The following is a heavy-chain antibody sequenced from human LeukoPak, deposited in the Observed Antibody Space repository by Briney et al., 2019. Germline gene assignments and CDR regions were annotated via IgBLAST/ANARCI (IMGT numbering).Heavy chain of an antibody. D-gene: IGHD2-8*01. CDR2: IYYSGST. V-gene: IGHV4-59*01. CDR3: AREKSVRDAFDI. J-gene: IGHJ3*02. Sequence: SETLSLTCTVSGGSISSYYWSWIQQPPGKGLEWIGYIYYSGSTNYNPSLKSRVTISVDTSKNQFSLKLSSVTAADTAVYYCAREKSVRDAFDIWGQGTMVTVSS. CDR1: GGSISSYY.